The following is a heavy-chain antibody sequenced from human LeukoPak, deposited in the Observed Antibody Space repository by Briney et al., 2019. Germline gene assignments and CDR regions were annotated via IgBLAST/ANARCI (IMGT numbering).Heavy chain of an antibody. CDR1: GFSFSTDS. J-gene: IGHJ4*02. Sequence: GGSLRLSCVGFGFSFSTDSMKWVRQAPGKGLEWVSYISSSSTIIYYADSVKGRFTISRDNAKTSLYLQMNSLRAEDTAVYYCARDGAAAGTDDYWGQGTLVTVSS. CDR2: ISSSSTII. CDR3: ARDGAAAGTDDY. D-gene: IGHD6-13*01. V-gene: IGHV3-48*01.